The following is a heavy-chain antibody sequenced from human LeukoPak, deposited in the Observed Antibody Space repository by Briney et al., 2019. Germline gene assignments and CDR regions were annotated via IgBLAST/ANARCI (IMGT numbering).Heavy chain of an antibody. CDR3: ARASTSYYYYGMDV. J-gene: IGHJ6*02. CDR1: GYTFTSYD. V-gene: IGHV1-8*01. CDR2: MNPNSGNT. D-gene: IGHD6-6*01. Sequence: ASVKVSCKASGYTFTSYDINWVRQATGQGLEWMGWMNPNSGNTGYAQKFQGRVTMTRNTSISTAYMELSSLRSEDTAVYYCARASTSYYYYGMDVWGQGTTVTVSS.